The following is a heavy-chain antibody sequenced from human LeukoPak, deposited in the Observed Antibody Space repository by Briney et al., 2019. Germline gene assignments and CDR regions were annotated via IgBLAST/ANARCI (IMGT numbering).Heavy chain of an antibody. CDR1: GYSISSGYY. Sequence: SETLSLTCTVSGYSISSGYYWGWIRQPPGKGLEWIGGIYYCGSTYYNPSLKSRVTISVDTAKNQFSLNLNSVTAADTAVYYCVSRGTVAGFFPWGQGTLITVSP. CDR2: IYYCGST. J-gene: IGHJ5*02. V-gene: IGHV4-38-2*02. D-gene: IGHD6-19*01. CDR3: VSRGTVAGFFP.